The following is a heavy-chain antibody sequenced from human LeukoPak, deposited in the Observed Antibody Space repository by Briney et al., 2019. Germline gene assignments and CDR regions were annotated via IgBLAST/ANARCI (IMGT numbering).Heavy chain of an antibody. CDR3: ASAEPRGIIWYPY. CDR1: GAPISSNNW. V-gene: IGHV4-4*02. CDR2: IYHSGST. J-gene: IGHJ4*02. D-gene: IGHD6-13*01. Sequence: SETLSLTCAVSGAPISSNNWWWSWVRQPPGKGLEWIGEIYHSGSTNYNPSLKSRVTMSVDKSKNQFSLRLSSVTAADTAVYYCASAEPRGIIWYPYWGQGTLVTVSS.